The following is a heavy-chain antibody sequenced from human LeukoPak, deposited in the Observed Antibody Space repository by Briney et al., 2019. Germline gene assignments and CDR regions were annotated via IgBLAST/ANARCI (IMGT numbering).Heavy chain of an antibody. Sequence: GGSLRLSCAASGFTFSSYWMHWVRQAPGKGLVWVPRINSDGSSTSYADSVKGRFTISRDNAKNTLYLQMNSLRAEDTAVYYCAREYYYYDSSPFDIWGQGTMVTVSS. CDR1: GFTFSSYW. J-gene: IGHJ3*02. V-gene: IGHV3-74*01. CDR2: INSDGSST. CDR3: AREYYYYDSSPFDI. D-gene: IGHD3-22*01.